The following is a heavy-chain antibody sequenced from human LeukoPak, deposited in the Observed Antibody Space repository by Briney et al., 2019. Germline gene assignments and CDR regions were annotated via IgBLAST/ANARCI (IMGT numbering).Heavy chain of an antibody. CDR2: ISGRTGGT. CDR1: GFTFTTNA. CDR3: TTWVGAHFDF. D-gene: IGHD1-26*01. V-gene: IGHV3-23*01. Sequence: GGSLRLSCAASGFTFTTNAMSWVCQAPGKGLEWVSAISGRTGGTYYADSVMGRFTISRDNSKNTLYLQMNSLRAEDAAVYFCTTWVGAHFDFWGQGTLVTVSS. J-gene: IGHJ4*02.